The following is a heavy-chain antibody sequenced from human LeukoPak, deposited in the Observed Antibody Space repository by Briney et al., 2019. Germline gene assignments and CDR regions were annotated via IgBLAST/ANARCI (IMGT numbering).Heavy chain of an antibody. CDR3: ARNVGGFDY. CDR2: IYSGGST. Sequence: GGSLRLSCAASGFTFSSYNMSWVRQAPGKGLEWVSVIYSGGSTYYADSVKGRFTISRDNSKNTLYLQMNSLRAEDTAVYYCARNVGGFDYWGQGTLVTVSS. CDR1: GFTFSSYN. D-gene: IGHD4-23*01. J-gene: IGHJ4*02. V-gene: IGHV3-66*01.